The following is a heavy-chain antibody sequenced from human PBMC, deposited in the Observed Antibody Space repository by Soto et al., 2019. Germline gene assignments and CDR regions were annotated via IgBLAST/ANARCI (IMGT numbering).Heavy chain of an antibody. CDR1: GGSISSGGYY. CDR2: IYYSGNT. V-gene: IGHV4-31*03. Sequence: QVQLQESGPGLVKPSQTLSLTCTVSGGSISSGGYYCSWIRQDAGKGLGWIVYIYYSGNTYYNPSLKSRVTISEDTSKNQFSLKLSSVTAADSAVYYCARATYYYDSSAYSDRVLDYWGQGTLVTVSS. J-gene: IGHJ4*02. CDR3: ARATYYYDSSAYSDRVLDY. D-gene: IGHD3-22*01.